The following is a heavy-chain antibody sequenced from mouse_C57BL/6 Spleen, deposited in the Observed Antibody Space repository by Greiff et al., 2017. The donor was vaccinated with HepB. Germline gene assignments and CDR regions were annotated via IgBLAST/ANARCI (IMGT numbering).Heavy chain of an antibody. D-gene: IGHD1-1*01. CDR3: AREGTVVAHYYAMDY. J-gene: IGHJ4*01. CDR2: IDPSDSET. Sequence: QQSGAELVRPGSSVKLSCKASGYTFTSYWMHWVKQRPIQGLEWIGNIDPSDSETHYNQKFKDKATLTVDKSSSTAYMQLSSLTSEDSAVYYCAREGTVVAHYYAMDYWGQGTSVTVSS. CDR1: GYTFTSYW. V-gene: IGHV1-52*01.